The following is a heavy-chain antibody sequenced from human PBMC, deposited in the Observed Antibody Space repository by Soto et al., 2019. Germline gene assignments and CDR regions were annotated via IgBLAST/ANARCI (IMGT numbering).Heavy chain of an antibody. V-gene: IGHV1-69*01. CDR1: GGTFSSLG. D-gene: IGHD5-12*01. J-gene: IGHJ4*02. CDR2: IIPISGRT. CDR3: ATRGTQGRWLEFADY. Sequence: QVQLVQSGAEVKRPGSSVKVSCEASGGTFSSLGFTWVRQAPGQGLVWMGGIIPISGRTTFAPKFLGRVTITADESTRTTYMELTALTSDDTAIYYCATRGTQGRWLEFADYWGQGTLVTVSS.